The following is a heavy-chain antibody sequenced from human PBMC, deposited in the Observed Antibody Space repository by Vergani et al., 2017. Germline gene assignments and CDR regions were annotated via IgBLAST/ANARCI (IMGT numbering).Heavy chain of an antibody. J-gene: IGHJ6*02. CDR3: ASRVNSSGGLDV. CDR1: GFTFSRTT. D-gene: IGHD1/OR15-1a*01. V-gene: IGHV3-21*06. Sequence: EVQPVDSGGGLVKPGGSLRLSCAGSGFTFSRTTLTWVRQAPGKGLEWVASISSSSGYIHYGDAVRGRFTISRDNAKNSVYLQMSSLTVDDTGVYYCASRVNSSGGLDVWGQGTTVTVSS. CDR2: ISSSSGYI.